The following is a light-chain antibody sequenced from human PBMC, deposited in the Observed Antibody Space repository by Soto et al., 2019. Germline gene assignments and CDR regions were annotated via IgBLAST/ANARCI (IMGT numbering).Light chain of an antibody. V-gene: IGKV3-20*01. CDR2: DAS. CDR3: QQYAASPYT. Sequence: EIVLTQSPGTLSLSPGERATLFCRASESVTSNKLAWYQHKIGQAPRLLLYDASRRATGIPDRFTGGGSGTEFTLTINRLAPEDFAVYFCQQYAASPYTFGQGTKLE. CDR1: ESVTSNK. J-gene: IGKJ2*01.